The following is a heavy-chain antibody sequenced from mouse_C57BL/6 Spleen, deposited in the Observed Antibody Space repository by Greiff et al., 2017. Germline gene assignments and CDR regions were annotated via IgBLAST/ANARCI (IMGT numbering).Heavy chain of an antibody. J-gene: IGHJ1*03. V-gene: IGHV1-55*01. Sequence: QVQLQQPGAELVKPGASVKMSCKASGYTFTSYWITWVKQRPGQGLEWIGDIYPGSGSTNYNEKFKSKATLTVDTSSSTAYMQLSGLTSEDSAVYYGASPYGNNWYFDVWGTGTTVTVSS. CDR1: GYTFTSYW. CDR3: ASPYGNNWYFDV. D-gene: IGHD2-1*01. CDR2: IYPGSGST.